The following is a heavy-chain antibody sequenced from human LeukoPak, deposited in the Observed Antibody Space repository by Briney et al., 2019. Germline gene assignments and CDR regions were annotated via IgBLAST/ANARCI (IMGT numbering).Heavy chain of an antibody. D-gene: IGHD6-13*01. CDR2: IHDSGST. CDR1: GGTISSYY. CDR3: ARGYSSSWYYFDY. Sequence: SETLSLTCTVSGGTISSYYWNWIRQPPGKGLEWIGYIHDSGSTKYNPSLKSRVTISVDTSKNQFSLKLSSVTAADTAVYYCARGYSSSWYYFDYWGQGTLVTVSS. J-gene: IGHJ4*02. V-gene: IGHV4-59*01.